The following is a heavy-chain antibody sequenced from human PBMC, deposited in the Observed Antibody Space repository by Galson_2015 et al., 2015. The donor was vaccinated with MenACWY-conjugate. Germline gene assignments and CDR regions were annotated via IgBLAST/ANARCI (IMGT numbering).Heavy chain of an antibody. Sequence: QSGAEVKKPGESLKISCAASTYTFTNYWIGWVRQMPGKGLEWMGIIWPGDSDIRCSPSFQGQVTISVDKSITTAYLQFSSLKASDTAIYYCARQPPLRNGYNYFDYWGQGALVTVSS. D-gene: IGHD5-24*01. CDR1: TYTFTNYW. CDR3: ARQPPLRNGYNYFDY. J-gene: IGHJ4*02. V-gene: IGHV5-51*01. CDR2: IWPGDSDI.